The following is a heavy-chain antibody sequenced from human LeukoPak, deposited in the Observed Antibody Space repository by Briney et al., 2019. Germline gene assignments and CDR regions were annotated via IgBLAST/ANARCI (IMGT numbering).Heavy chain of an antibody. D-gene: IGHD1-26*01. CDR2: ISSSTRYI. J-gene: IGHJ4*02. CDR1: GFTFSTYS. Sequence: GGSLRLSCAASGFTFSTYSMNWVRQTPGKGLEWVSSISSSTRYIYYVDSVKGRFTISRDNAKNSLYLQMNSLRAEDTAMYFCARDGEWELLDYWGQGTLVTVSS. CDR3: ARDGEWELLDY. V-gene: IGHV3-21*04.